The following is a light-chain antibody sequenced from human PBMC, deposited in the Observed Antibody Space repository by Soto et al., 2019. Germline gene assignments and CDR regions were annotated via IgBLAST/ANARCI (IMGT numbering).Light chain of an antibody. CDR3: QHYGRSPPVT. CDR2: AAS. Sequence: EIVLTQSPGTLSLSPGERATLFCRASESVSSTYLAWYQQKPGQAPRLLIYAASSRATGVPDRFSGGGSGTDFTLTISRLEDEDFAVYYCQHYGRSPPVTFGPGTKVDV. J-gene: IGKJ3*01. CDR1: ESVSSTY. V-gene: IGKV3-20*01.